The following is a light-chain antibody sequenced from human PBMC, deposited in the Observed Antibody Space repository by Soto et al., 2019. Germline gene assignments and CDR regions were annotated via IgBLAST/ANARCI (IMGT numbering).Light chain of an antibody. CDR3: QQSYSTLMWT. CDR1: QNISNF. CDR2: TAS. Sequence: DIQMTQSPSSLSASVGDRVTITCRASQNISNFLNWYQQKPGIAPKLLLYTASSLQSGVPSRFIGSGSGTEFTLTVSSLQPEDSATYFCQQSYSTLMWTFGQGTKVEIK. V-gene: IGKV1-39*01. J-gene: IGKJ1*01.